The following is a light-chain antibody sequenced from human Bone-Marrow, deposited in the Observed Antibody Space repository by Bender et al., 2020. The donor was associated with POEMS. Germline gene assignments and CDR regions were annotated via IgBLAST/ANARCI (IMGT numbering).Light chain of an antibody. CDR3: QVWDSSSDHVV. J-gene: IGLJ3*02. CDR1: NIGRQR. V-gene: IGLV3-21*03. Sequence: YVLTQAPSVSVAPGRTATITCGGDNIGRQRVHWYQQRPGQAPVLVVYDDSDLPSGIPERFSGSNSGNAATLTISRVEAGDEADYYCQVWDSSSDHVVFGGGTKLTVL. CDR2: DDS.